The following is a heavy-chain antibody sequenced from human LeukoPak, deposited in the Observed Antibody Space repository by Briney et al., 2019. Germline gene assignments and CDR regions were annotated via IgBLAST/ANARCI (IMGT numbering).Heavy chain of an antibody. D-gene: IGHD4-23*01. CDR3: TRGHPGRGGNSYDY. Sequence: PGRSLRLSCAASGFNFSNYALHWVRQAPGKGLEWVSVIAHGGSNRNYADSVKGRFTISRDNSNNTLHLQMHNLRPEDASVYYCTRGHPGRGGNSYDYWGQGTLVTVSS. J-gene: IGHJ4*02. V-gene: IGHV3-30*04. CDR2: IAHGGSNR. CDR1: GFNFSNYA.